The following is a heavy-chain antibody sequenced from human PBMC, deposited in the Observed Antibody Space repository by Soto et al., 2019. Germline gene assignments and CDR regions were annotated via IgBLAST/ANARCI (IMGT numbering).Heavy chain of an antibody. CDR1: GRSISSVGYY. D-gene: IGHD3-3*01. J-gene: IGHJ4*02. V-gene: IGHV4-31*11. CDR2: ISYTGST. Sequence: QVQLQASGPGLVKPSQTLSLTCAVSGRSISSVGYYWSWVRQHPGKGLEWIGSISYTGSTYYNPSLENRLSISLDTSGNRFSLRLNSVTAADTAIYYCARPNDYWNGYGPFDYWGQGSLVSVS. CDR3: ARPNDYWNGYGPFDY.